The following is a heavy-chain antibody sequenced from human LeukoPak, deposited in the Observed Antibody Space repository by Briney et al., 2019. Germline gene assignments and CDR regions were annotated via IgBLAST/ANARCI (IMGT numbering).Heavy chain of an antibody. Sequence: SETLSLTCAVYGGSFSGYYWSWIRQPPGKGLEWIGYIYYSGSTNYNPSLKSRVTISVDTSKNQFSLKLSSVTAADTAVYYCASLGETHYFDYWGQGTLVTVSS. CDR3: ASLGETHYFDY. D-gene: IGHD3-10*01. CDR1: GGSFSGYY. CDR2: IYYSGST. V-gene: IGHV4-59*01. J-gene: IGHJ4*02.